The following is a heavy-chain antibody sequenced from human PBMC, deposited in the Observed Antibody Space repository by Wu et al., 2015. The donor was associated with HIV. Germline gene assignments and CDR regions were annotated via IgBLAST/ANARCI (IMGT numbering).Heavy chain of an antibody. CDR2: IFHTA. J-gene: IGHJ4*02. CDR3: ARAYGSSSPLDY. V-gene: IGHV1-69*15. Sequence: QVQLVQSGAEVKKPGSSVRVSCTASGGFFRNYPITWLRQAPRQGLEWIGRIFHTADYAQKFRDRVTISADESTDTSYLDLTSLTHEDTAVYYCARAYGSSSPLDYWGQGTPVIVSS. CDR1: GGFFRNYP. D-gene: IGHD5-24*01.